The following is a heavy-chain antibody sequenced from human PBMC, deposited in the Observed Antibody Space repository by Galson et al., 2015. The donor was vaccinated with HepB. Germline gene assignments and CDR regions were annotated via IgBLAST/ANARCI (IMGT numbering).Heavy chain of an antibody. CDR3: ARDKPYYDFWSGYPQPN. D-gene: IGHD3-3*01. Sequence: SLRLSCAASGFTFSSYSMNWVRQAPGKGLEWVSYISSSSSTIYYADSVKGRFTISRDNAKNSLYLQMNSLRDEDTAVYYCARDKPYYDFWSGYPQPNWGQGTLVTVSS. V-gene: IGHV3-48*02. CDR1: GFTFSSYS. J-gene: IGHJ4*02. CDR2: ISSSSSTI.